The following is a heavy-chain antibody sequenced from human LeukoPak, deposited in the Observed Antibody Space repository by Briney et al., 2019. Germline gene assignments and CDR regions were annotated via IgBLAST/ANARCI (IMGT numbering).Heavy chain of an antibody. D-gene: IGHD5-12*01. Sequence: TGGSLRLSCAASGITVSRNYMSWVRQAPGKGLEWVSVIYGGGGTYYADSVKGRFTTSRDNSKNTLYLQMNGLRVEVTAVYYCASGHDERPIRLEVAHYWGQGTLVTVSS. CDR2: IYGGGGT. CDR1: GITVSRNY. J-gene: IGHJ4*02. CDR3: ASGHDERPIRLEVAHY. V-gene: IGHV3-66*01.